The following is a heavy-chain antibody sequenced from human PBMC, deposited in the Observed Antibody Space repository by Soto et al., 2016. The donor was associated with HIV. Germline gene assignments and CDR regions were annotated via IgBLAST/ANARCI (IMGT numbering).Heavy chain of an antibody. D-gene: IGHD6-19*01. CDR1: GFSFSDHY. CDR3: AGDSSSGWSGLDL. J-gene: IGHJ5*02. V-gene: IGHV3-11*05. Sequence: QVHLVESGGGLVEPGGSLRLSCAASGFSFSDHYMTWVRQAPGKGLEWISYISTNSGYTNYADSVRGRFTITRDNAKNSLYLQMNSLRAEDTAVYYCAGDSSSGWSGLDLWGQGTLVTVSS. CDR2: ISTNSGYT.